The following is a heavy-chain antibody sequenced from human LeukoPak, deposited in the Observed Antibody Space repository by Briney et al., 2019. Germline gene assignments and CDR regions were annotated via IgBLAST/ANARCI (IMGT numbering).Heavy chain of an antibody. CDR1: GFTFSTYE. Sequence: GGSLRLSCAASGFTFSTYEMNWVRQAPGKGLEWVSYISSSGTTYYADSVKGRFTISRDNAKNSLYLQMNSLRAEDTAVYYCASLGADLEWLLQDHYYYGMDVWGQGTTVTVSS. V-gene: IGHV3-48*03. CDR3: ASLGADLEWLLQDHYYYGMDV. CDR2: ISSSGTT. J-gene: IGHJ6*02. D-gene: IGHD3-3*01.